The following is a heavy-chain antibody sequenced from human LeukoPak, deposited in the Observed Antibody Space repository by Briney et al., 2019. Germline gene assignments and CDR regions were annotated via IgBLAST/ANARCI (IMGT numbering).Heavy chain of an antibody. D-gene: IGHD6-6*01. J-gene: IGHJ4*02. V-gene: IGHV3-7*01. Sequence: GGSLRLSCAASGFTFSNYAMYWVRQAPGKGPEWVAHIKEDGSVRQYVDSVKGRFTISRDNAKNSLYLQMNSLRAEDTAVYYCLAESSTSYEGYWGQGTRVTVSS. CDR3: LAESSTSYEGY. CDR1: GFTFSNYA. CDR2: IKEDGSVR.